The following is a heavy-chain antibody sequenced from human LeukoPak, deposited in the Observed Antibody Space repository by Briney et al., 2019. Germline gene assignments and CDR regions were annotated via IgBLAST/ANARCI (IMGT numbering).Heavy chain of an antibody. D-gene: IGHD6-13*01. Sequence: PGGSLTLSYAASGLPFSSYEMNWLRQAPGKGLEGVSYISSSGSTIYYADSVKGRFTISRDNAKNSLYLQVNTLRPEDTAVYYCARGLAAADVSFNCWGEGSLVTAS. CDR3: ARGLAAADVSFNC. CDR2: ISSSGSTI. J-gene: IGHJ4*02. CDR1: GLPFSSYE. V-gene: IGHV3-48*03.